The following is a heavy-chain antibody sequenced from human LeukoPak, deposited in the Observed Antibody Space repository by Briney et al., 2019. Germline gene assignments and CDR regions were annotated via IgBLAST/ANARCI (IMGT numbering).Heavy chain of an antibody. CDR2: IKQDGSDK. CDR3: ATLDTAIDTNFGY. CDR1: GLTFRRDW. J-gene: IGHJ4*02. V-gene: IGHV3-7*01. Sequence: GGSLRLSCAASGLTFRRDWMSWVRQAPGKGLEWVAMIKQDGSDKYYVDSVKGRFTISSDNTKNSLNLQMNSLRAEDTAVYYCATLDTAIDTNFGYWGQGSLVTVSS. D-gene: IGHD5-18*01.